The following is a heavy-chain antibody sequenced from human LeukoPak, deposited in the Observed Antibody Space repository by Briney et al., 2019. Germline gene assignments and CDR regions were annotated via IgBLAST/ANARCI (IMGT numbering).Heavy chain of an antibody. J-gene: IGHJ4*02. D-gene: IGHD2-2*01. V-gene: IGHV3-7*04. CDR3: ARGVVPAANVAH. CDR1: GFTFSTYW. CDR2: IKQDGSDT. Sequence: PGGSLRLSCAASGFTFSTYWMSWVRQAPGKGLEWVANIKQDGSDTYYVDSVKGRFTISRDNAKNSLFLQMNSLRAEDTAVYYCARGVVPAANVAHWGQGTLVTVSS.